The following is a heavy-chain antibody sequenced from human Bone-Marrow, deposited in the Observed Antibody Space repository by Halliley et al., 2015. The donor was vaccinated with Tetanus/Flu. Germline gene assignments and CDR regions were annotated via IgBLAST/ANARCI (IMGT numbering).Heavy chain of an antibody. CDR3: ARDRSNWYFAFDI. CDR2: IGTAGDT. V-gene: IGHV3-13*01. D-gene: IGHD1-7*01. Sequence: LEWVSGIGTAGDTYYAGSVKGRFIMSREKGKNSLYLQMSGLRAEDTAVYYCARDRSNWYFAFDIWGQGTMVTVSS. J-gene: IGHJ3*02.